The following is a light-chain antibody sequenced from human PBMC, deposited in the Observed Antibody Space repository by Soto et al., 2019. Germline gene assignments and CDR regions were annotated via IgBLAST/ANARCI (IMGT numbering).Light chain of an antibody. CDR3: NSYSSSTTLYL. CDR2: DVS. V-gene: IGLV2-14*01. CDR1: SSDVGGYNY. Sequence: SVLTQPASVSGSPGQSITISCTGTSSDVGGYNYVSWYQQHPGKAPKLMISDVSNRPSGVSIRFSGSKSGNTASLTISGLQAEDEADYYCNSYSSSTTLYLFGTGTKVTV. J-gene: IGLJ1*01.